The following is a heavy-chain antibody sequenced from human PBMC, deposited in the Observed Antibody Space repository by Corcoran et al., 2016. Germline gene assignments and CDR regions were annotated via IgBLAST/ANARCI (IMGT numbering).Heavy chain of an antibody. CDR3: ARGGGWYGDAFDI. CDR2: INAGNGNT. J-gene: IGHJ3*02. CDR1: GYTFTSYA. D-gene: IGHD6-19*01. V-gene: IGHV1-3*01. Sequence: QVQLVQSGAEVKKPGASVKVSCKASGYTFTSYAMHWVRQAPGQRLEWMGWINAGNGNTKYSQKFQGRVTITRDTSASTAYMELGSLRSEDTAVYYCARGGGWYGDAFDICGQGTMVTVSS.